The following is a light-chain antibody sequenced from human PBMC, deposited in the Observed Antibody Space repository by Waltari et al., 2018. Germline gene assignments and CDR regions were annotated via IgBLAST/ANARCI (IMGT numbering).Light chain of an antibody. Sequence: DIVLTQSPDCLAVPLGERATINCKSNQSLLFSSNNKNHLAWYQQKTGPPPNLLIYWASTRESGVPDRFSGSGSGTDFTLTITSLQTEDVAVYYCQQYYRSPSLTFGGGTKVEIK. V-gene: IGKV4-1*01. CDR1: QSLLFSSNNKNH. CDR3: QQYYRSPSLT. J-gene: IGKJ4*01. CDR2: WAS.